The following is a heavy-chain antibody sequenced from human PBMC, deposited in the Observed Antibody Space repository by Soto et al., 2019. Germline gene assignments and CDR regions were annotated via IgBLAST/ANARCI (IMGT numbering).Heavy chain of an antibody. V-gene: IGHV3-7*01. CDR3: VVVGRAGSGRLTGHWFDP. D-gene: IGHD1-26*01. CDR2: IKQDGSEK. J-gene: IGHJ5*02. CDR1: GFTFSSYW. Sequence: QPGGSLRLSCGASGFTFSSYWMSWVRQAPGKGLEWVANIKQDGSEKYYVDSVRGRFTISRDNAKNSLYLQMNSPRAEDTAAYYCVVVGRAGSGRLTGHWFDPWGQGTLVTVSS.